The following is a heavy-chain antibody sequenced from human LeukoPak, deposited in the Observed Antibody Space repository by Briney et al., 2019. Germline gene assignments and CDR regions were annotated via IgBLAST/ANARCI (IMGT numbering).Heavy chain of an antibody. V-gene: IGHV4-38-2*02. CDR3: AREGDSSNVGWFDP. D-gene: IGHD6-13*01. CDR2: NYHSGTT. Sequence: PSETLSRTCTVSVYSISSGYCGGWIRQPPRKGLEWIRSNYHSGTTYYQPFHKSRATISVATSKNQFSLKLNSVTAADTAVYYCAREGDSSNVGWFDPWGQGTLVTVSS. J-gene: IGHJ5*02. CDR1: VYSISSGYC.